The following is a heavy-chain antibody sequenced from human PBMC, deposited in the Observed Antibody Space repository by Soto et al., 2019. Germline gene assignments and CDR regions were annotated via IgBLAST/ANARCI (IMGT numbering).Heavy chain of an antibody. V-gene: IGHV4-39*01. CDR3: ARLEGLATISYYFDF. Sequence: NPSKTLSLTCSVSGDSINSDKYYWGWIRQPPGKGLEWIGSIYYRGNTYYNPSLQTRVTISLDKSKSQFSLRLNSVTAADSAVYFCARLEGLATISYYFDFWGQGAQVTVSS. CDR2: IYYRGNT. J-gene: IGHJ4*02. D-gene: IGHD3-9*01. CDR1: GDSINSDKYY.